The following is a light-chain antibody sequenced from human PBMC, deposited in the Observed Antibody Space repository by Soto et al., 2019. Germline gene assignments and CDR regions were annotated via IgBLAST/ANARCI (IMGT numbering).Light chain of an antibody. V-gene: IGLV2-14*01. CDR1: SSDVGGYNY. CDR2: DVT. J-gene: IGLJ1*01. Sequence: QSALTQPTSVSGSPGQSITIYCTGTSSDVGGYNYVSWYQQHPGKAPKLMIYDVTKRPSGVSNRFSGSKSGNTASLTISGLQAEDEADYYCSSDTSSSTLYVFGSGTKVTVL. CDR3: SSDTSSSTLYV.